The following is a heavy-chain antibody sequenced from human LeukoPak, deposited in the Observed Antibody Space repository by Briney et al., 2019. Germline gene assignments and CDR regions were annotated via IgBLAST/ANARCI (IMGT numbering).Heavy chain of an antibody. J-gene: IGHJ4*02. CDR2: MKIGVTT. D-gene: IGHD1-1*01. CDR3: GTVEGTNMIPG. CDR1: GDSVNSFH. Sequence: SETLSLTCTVSGDSVNSFHWSWIRQPAGRRLEWLGRMKIGVTTNYNPSLKSRVTMSVDTSRSQLSLKMTSVTAADTAVYYCGTVEGTNMIPGWGQGTLVTVSA. V-gene: IGHV4-4*07.